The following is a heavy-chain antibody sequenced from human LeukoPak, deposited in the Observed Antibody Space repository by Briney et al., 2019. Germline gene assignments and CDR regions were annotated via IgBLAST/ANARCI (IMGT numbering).Heavy chain of an antibody. V-gene: IGHV3-7*01. CDR2: IKQDGSNK. D-gene: IGHD2-2*01. CDR1: GFTFSSYW. J-gene: IGHJ4*02. Sequence: GGSLRLSCAASGFTFSSYWMSWVRQAPGQGLEWMANIKQDGSNKYYADSVQGRFTISRDTAKNSLYLQMNSLRAEDTAVYYCARERGGPYCSSTSCYWEPFDYWGQGTLVTVSS. CDR3: ARERGGPYCSSTSCYWEPFDY.